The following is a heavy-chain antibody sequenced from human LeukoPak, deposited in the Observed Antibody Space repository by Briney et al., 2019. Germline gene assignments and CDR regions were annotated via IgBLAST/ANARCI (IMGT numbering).Heavy chain of an antibody. J-gene: IGHJ4*02. CDR3: ARQQWTWYFDY. D-gene: IGHD6-19*01. Sequence: SETLSLTCAVSGGSISSGGYSWSWIRQPPGKGLEWIGEINHSGSTNYNPSLKSRVTISVDTSKNQFSLKLSSVTAADTAVYYCARQQWTWYFDYWGQGTLVTVSS. V-gene: IGHV4-30-2*01. CDR1: GGSISSGGYS. CDR2: INHSGST.